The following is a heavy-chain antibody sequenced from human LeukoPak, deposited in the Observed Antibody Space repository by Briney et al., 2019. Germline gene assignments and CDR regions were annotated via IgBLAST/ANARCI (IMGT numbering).Heavy chain of an antibody. Sequence: GGSLRLSCAASGFXFSSFAISWVRQAPGKGLEWVSAISSSGGSTYYAGSVKGRFTISRDNSKNTLYLQMNSLRAEDTAVYYCAKDRGTMIVVAPDIWGQGTMVTVSS. J-gene: IGHJ3*02. CDR3: AKDRGTMIVVAPDI. CDR2: ISSSGGST. V-gene: IGHV3-23*01. CDR1: GFXFSSFA. D-gene: IGHD3-22*01.